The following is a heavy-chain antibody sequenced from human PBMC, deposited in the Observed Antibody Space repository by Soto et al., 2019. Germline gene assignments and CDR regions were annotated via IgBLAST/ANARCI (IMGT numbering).Heavy chain of an antibody. CDR1: GYTFTSCD. V-gene: IGHV1-8*01. Sequence: GASVKVSCKASGYTFTSCDINWLRQATGQGLEWMGRMNPNSGNTGYAQKFQGRVTMTRNTSISTAYMELSSLRSEDTAVYYCARCGTDYDFWSGYLLDVWGQGTTVTVSS. CDR3: ARCGTDYDFWSGYLLDV. J-gene: IGHJ6*02. CDR2: MNPNSGNT. D-gene: IGHD3-3*01.